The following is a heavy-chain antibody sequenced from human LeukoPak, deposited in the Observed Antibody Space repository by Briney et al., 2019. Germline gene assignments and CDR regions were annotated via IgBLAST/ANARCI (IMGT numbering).Heavy chain of an antibody. CDR1: AGSISSSNW. Sequence: SETLSLTCSVSAGSISSSNWWSWVRQSPVKGLEWIGEIYLYGTTNYNPSLKSRVTISVDRSKNQFSLKLSSVTAADTAVYYCARSADSTSWYYYYYMDVWGKGTTVTVSS. J-gene: IGHJ6*03. CDR3: ARSADSTSWYYYYYMDV. V-gene: IGHV4-4*02. D-gene: IGHD2-2*01. CDR2: IYLYGTT.